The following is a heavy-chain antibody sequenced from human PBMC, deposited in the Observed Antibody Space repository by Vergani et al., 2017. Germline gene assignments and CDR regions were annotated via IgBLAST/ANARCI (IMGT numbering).Heavy chain of an antibody. J-gene: IGHJ4*02. CDR2: ICHTEDT. CDR1: GDSISSNNC. CDR3: ATIGYRRWSYYFDY. V-gene: IGHV4-4*02. D-gene: IGHD1-26*01. Sequence: QVKLQESGPGLLKPSQTLALTCTVSGDSISSNNCWTWVRQPPGKGLEWIGEICHTEDTKYSPSLKSRVTVSVDESRNLFSLRLNSVTAADTAVYYFATIGYRRWSYYFDYWGQGILVTVSS.